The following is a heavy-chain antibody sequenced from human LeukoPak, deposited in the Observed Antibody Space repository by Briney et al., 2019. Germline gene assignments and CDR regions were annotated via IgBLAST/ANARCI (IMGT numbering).Heavy chain of an antibody. J-gene: IGHJ4*02. D-gene: IGHD6-19*01. CDR2: IYYSGST. Sequence: PSETLSLTCTVSGGSISSYYWSWIRQPPGKGLEWIGYIYYSGSTNYNPSLKSRVTISVDTSKNQFSLKLSSVTAADTAVYYCASQEQPGIAVAGTGYWGQGTLVTVSS. CDR1: GGSISSYY. CDR3: ASQEQPGIAVAGTGY. V-gene: IGHV4-59*01.